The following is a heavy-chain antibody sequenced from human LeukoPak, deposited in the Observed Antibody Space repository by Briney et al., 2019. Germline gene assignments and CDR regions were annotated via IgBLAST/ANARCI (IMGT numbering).Heavy chain of an antibody. CDR1: GFTFSSYA. CDR2: VYYTGST. CDR3: ARGSGTYYYDSGGYLNWFDP. Sequence: GSLRLSCAASGFTFSSYAMSWIRQPPGKGLEWIGTVYYTGSTYYNPSLKSRVTISEDTSRNQFSLKLNSVTAADTAVYYCARGSGTYYYDSGGYLNWFDPWGQGILVTVSS. D-gene: IGHD3-22*01. J-gene: IGHJ5*02. V-gene: IGHV4-39*01.